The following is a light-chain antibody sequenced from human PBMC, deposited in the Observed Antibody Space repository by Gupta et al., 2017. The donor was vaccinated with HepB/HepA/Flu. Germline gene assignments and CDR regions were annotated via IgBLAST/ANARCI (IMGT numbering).Light chain of an antibody. CDR3: QQYNNWPPLT. CDR2: GAC. Sequence: DIVMPQSPATLSVSRGERATLSSRDSQSVISNIAWYQKKPGQAPRLIIDGACTRATGIPDRCSGSGSGKEFILTSSRLQYEDFAVYYCQQYNNWPPLTFGGGTKVEIK. CDR1: QSVISN. J-gene: IGKJ4*01. V-gene: IGKV3-15*01.